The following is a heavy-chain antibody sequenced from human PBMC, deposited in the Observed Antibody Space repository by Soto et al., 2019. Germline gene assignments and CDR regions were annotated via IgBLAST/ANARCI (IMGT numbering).Heavy chain of an antibody. Sequence: GGSLRLSCAASGFSFNKYGMHWVRQAPGKGLEWVAYVSSDGSNQYYADSVKGRFTISRDNSKSTLYLQLDSLRADDTAVYYCAKDRVIQLLPIWPDPWGQGTLVTVSS. CDR3: AKDRVIQLLPIWPDP. CDR2: VSSDGSNQ. J-gene: IGHJ5*02. V-gene: IGHV3-30*18. D-gene: IGHD2-2*01. CDR1: GFSFNKYG.